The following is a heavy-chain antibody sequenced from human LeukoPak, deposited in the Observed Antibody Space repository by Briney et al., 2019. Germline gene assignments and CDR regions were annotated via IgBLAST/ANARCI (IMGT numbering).Heavy chain of an antibody. V-gene: IGHV3-23*01. CDR3: AITYYFDSSGSYYFSY. CDR1: GFTFTNYA. D-gene: IGHD3-22*01. CDR2: ISNGGGST. Sequence: PGGSLRLSCVASGFTFTNYAMTWVRQAPGKGLEWVSNISNGGGSTYYADSGKGRFTISRDNSKNTLYLQMNSLRAEDTAVYYCAITYYFDSSGSYYFSYWGQGTLVTVS. J-gene: IGHJ4*02.